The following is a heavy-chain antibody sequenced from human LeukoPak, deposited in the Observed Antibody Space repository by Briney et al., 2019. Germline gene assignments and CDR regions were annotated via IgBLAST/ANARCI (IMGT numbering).Heavy chain of an antibody. V-gene: IGHV1-2*02. CDR1: GYTFTGYY. CDR2: INPNSGGT. CDR3: ARVLFSGGLMVYATDY. Sequence: ASVKVSCKASGYTFTGYYMHWVRQAPGQGLEWMGWINPNSGGTNYAQKFQGRVTMTTDTSTSTAYMELRSLRSDDTAVYYCARVLFSGGLMVYATDYWGQGTLVTVSS. D-gene: IGHD2-8*01. J-gene: IGHJ4*02.